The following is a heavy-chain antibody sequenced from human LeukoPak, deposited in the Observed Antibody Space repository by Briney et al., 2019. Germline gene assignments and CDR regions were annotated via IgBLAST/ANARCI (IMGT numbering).Heavy chain of an antibody. CDR2: ISWNSGSI. CDR3: ARASSGLDY. D-gene: IGHD3-22*01. J-gene: IGHJ4*02. CDR1: GFTFDDYA. V-gene: IGHV3-9*01. Sequence: GGSLRLSCAASGFTFDDYAMHWVRQAPGKGLEWVSGISWNSGSIGYADSVKGRFTISRENAKNSLYLQMNSLRAGDTAVYYCARASSGLDYWGQGILVTVSS.